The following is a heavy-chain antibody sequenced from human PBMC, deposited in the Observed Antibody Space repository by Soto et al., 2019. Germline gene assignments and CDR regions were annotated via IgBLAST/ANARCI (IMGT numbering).Heavy chain of an antibody. CDR1: GFTLSNYA. Sequence: GGSLRLSCAASGFTLSNYAMGWVRQAPGKGLEWVSSITTTLTTHYADSVKGRFTISRDNSKNTVYLQLNSLRAEDTALYYCAKGYTSGWSEGYFDYWGRGS. J-gene: IGHJ4*02. CDR3: AKGYTSGWSEGYFDY. V-gene: IGHV3-23*01. D-gene: IGHD6-19*01. CDR2: ITTTLTT.